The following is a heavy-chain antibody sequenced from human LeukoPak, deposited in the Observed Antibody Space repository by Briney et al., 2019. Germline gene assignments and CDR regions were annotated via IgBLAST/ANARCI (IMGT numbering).Heavy chain of an antibody. D-gene: IGHD2-15*01. CDR2: IYYSGST. CDR3: ARGSAPYYFDY. Sequence: SETLSLTCTVSGGSISSYYWSWIRQPPGKGLEWIGYIYYSGSTNYNPSLKSRVTISVDSSKNQFSLKLSSVTAADTAVYYCARGSAPYYFDYWGQGTLVTVSS. CDR1: GGSISSYY. V-gene: IGHV4-59*01. J-gene: IGHJ4*02.